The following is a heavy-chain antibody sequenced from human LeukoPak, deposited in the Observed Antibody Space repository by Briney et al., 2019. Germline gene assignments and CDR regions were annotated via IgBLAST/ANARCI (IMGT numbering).Heavy chain of an antibody. CDR2: INHSGST. J-gene: IGHJ5*02. D-gene: IGHD3-10*01. CDR1: GGSFSGYY. Sequence: SETLSLTCAVYGGSFSGYYWSWIRQPPGKGLEWIGEINHSGSTNYNPSLKSRVTISVDTSKNQFSLKLSSVTAADTAVYYCARVGRYGSRFDPWGQGTLVTVSS. CDR3: ARVGRYGSRFDP. V-gene: IGHV4-34*01.